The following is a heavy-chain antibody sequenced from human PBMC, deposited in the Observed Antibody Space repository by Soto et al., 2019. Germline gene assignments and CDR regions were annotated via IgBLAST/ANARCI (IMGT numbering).Heavy chain of an antibody. V-gene: IGHV1-3*04. CDR3: SRGAYDFDY. D-gene: IGHD2-2*01. CDR2: INTGNDNR. Sequence: GASVKVSCKASGYTFTKYAIHWVRQAPGQRLEWMGWINTGNDNRKYSQKLQGRVTITRDTSASTAYMELSSLRSEDTAVYYCSRGAYDFDYWGQGTLVTVSS. CDR1: GYTFTKYA. J-gene: IGHJ4*02.